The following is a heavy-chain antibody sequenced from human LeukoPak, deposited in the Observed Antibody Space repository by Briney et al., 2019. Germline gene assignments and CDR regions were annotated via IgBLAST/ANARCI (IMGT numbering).Heavy chain of an antibody. V-gene: IGHV3-23*01. CDR3: AKGSSTSRPYYFDY. CDR2: ITGSVGDT. CDR1: GFTFSSYC. Sequence: GGSLRLSCAASGFTFSSYCMHWVRQAPGKGLEWVSAITGSVGDTYHADSVQGRFTISRDNSKNTLFLQMNSLRAEDTAVYYCAKGSSTSRPYYFDYWGQGTLVTVSS. D-gene: IGHD1-26*01. J-gene: IGHJ4*02.